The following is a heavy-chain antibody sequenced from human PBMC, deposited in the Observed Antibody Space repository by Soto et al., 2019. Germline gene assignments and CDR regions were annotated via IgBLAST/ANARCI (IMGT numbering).Heavy chain of an antibody. CDR1: GGSFSGYH. CDR3: ASHLKATVTGYWYFDL. Sequence: QVQLQQWGAGLLKPSETLSLTCAVYGGSFSGYHWSWIRQAPGKGLEWIGEIDHRGFTTYNPSLKIRVAIGADTSKNQFSRRLTYVTGADTAVYYCASHLKATVTGYWYFDLWGRGTLVTVSS. J-gene: IGHJ2*01. D-gene: IGHD3-9*01. CDR2: IDHRGFT. V-gene: IGHV4-34*01.